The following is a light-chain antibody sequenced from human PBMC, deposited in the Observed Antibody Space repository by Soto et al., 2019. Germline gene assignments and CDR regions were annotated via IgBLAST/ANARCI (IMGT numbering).Light chain of an antibody. Sequence: EIVLTQSPATLPLSPGERATLSCRASQSVSNYLAWYQQKPGQAPMLLIYDASNRATGIPARFSGSGSGTDFTLTISSLETEDFAVYCCQQRSNWPPITFGQGKRLEIK. V-gene: IGKV3-11*01. CDR3: QQRSNWPPIT. J-gene: IGKJ5*01. CDR1: QSVSNY. CDR2: DAS.